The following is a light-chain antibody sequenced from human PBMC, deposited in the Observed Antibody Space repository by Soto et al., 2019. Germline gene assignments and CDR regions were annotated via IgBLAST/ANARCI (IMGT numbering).Light chain of an antibody. CDR1: ESINQN. Sequence: ETVMTQSPATLSVSPGEGATLSCRATESINQNLAWYQQKPGQAPRLLIHGASYRATGIPDRFSGRGSGTEFTLAISRLQCEDFAVYYGQQYNTWPLTFGGGTKVEIK. V-gene: IGKV3-15*01. CDR2: GAS. J-gene: IGKJ4*01. CDR3: QQYNTWPLT.